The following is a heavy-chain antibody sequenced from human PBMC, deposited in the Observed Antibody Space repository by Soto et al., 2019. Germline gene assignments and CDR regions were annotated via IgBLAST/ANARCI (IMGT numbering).Heavy chain of an antibody. D-gene: IGHD1-1*01. Sequence: QVQLVESGGGVVQPGRSLRLSCAASGFTFSSYAMHWVRQAPGKGLEWVAVISYDGSNKYYADSVKGRLTIARDNSKNTLYLQMNSLRAEDTAVYYCARELEQYYYYGMDVWGQGTTVTVSS. J-gene: IGHJ6*02. CDR3: ARELEQYYYYGMDV. CDR1: GFTFSSYA. V-gene: IGHV3-30-3*01. CDR2: ISYDGSNK.